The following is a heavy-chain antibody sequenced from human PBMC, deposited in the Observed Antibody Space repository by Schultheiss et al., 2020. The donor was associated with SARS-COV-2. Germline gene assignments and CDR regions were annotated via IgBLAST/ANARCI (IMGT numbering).Heavy chain of an antibody. V-gene: IGHV3-19*01. Sequence: GGSLRLSCAASGFTVSSNYMSWVRQAPGKGLEWVSGVSWNGSRTHYADSVKGRFIISRDNSKNTLYLQMNSLRAEDTAVYYCARGYSGWYSYYGMDVWGQGTTVTVSS. D-gene: IGHD6-19*01. CDR1: GFTVSSNY. CDR2: VSWNGSRT. CDR3: ARGYSGWYSYYGMDV. J-gene: IGHJ6*02.